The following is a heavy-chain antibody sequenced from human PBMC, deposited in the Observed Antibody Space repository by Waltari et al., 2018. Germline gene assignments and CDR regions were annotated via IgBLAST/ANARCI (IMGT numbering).Heavy chain of an antibody. V-gene: IGHV1-3*01. CDR2: INAGNGNT. Sequence: YAMHWVCQAPGQRLEWMGWINAGNGNTKYSQKFQGRVTITRDTSASTAYMELSSLRSEDTAVYYCASYREWLAFDYWGQGTLVTVSS. J-gene: IGHJ4*02. CDR1: YA. CDR3: ASYREWLAFDY. D-gene: IGHD6-19*01.